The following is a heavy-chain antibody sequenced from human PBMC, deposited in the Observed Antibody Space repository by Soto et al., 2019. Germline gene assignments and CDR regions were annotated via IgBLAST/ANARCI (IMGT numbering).Heavy chain of an antibody. J-gene: IGHJ4*02. CDR2: ISAYNTNT. V-gene: IGHV1-18*01. CDR3: ARDTPPTDY. Sequence: QVQLVQSGAEVKKPGASVKVSCKTSGYTFTSYHISWVRQAPGQGLEWTGWISAYNTNTNYAQKFQGRVTMTTDTLTSTAYMELRSLRSDDKAVYYCARDTPPTDYWGQGTLVTVSS. CDR1: GYTFTSYH.